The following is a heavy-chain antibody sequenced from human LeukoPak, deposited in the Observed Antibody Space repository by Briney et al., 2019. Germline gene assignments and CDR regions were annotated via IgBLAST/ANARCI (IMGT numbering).Heavy chain of an antibody. CDR1: GFTLSDYY. CDR2: ISSSISTN. J-gene: IGHJ4*02. CDR3: ARGYYYGSGSRYFDY. Sequence: GGSLRLSCAASGFTLSDYYMSWIRQAPGKGLEWVSYISSSISTNYYADSVKGRFTISRDNAKNSLYLQMNSLRAEDTAVYYCARGYYYGSGSRYFDYWGQGTLVTVSS. D-gene: IGHD3-10*01. V-gene: IGHV3-11*01.